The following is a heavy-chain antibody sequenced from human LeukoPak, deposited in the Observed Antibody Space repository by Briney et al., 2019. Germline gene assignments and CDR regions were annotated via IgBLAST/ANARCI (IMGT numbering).Heavy chain of an antibody. CDR2: IGISSNKM. J-gene: IGHJ3*02. D-gene: IGHD2-21*02. Sequence: PGGSLRLSCAASGFTLRSYTMNWVRQAPGKGLEWVSSIGISSNKMYYADSVKGRFIISRDNAKNSLYLQMNSLRAEDTAVYYCARHIVVVTASVDAFDIWGQGTMVTASS. CDR1: GFTLRSYT. CDR3: ARHIVVVTASVDAFDI. V-gene: IGHV3-21*04.